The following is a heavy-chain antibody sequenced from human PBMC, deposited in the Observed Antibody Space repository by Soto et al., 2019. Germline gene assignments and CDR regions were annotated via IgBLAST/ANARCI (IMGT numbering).Heavy chain of an antibody. CDR3: ARSGLGAPHYYYGMDV. CDR1: GGTINSGDYF. V-gene: IGHV4-30-4*02. CDR2: IFYTGST. J-gene: IGHJ6*02. D-gene: IGHD1-26*01. Sequence: PSETLSLTCSVSGGTINSGDYFWSWIRQPPGKGLEWIGSIFYTGSTYYSPSLKSRASMSMDTSKNQISLKLSSVTAADTAVYSCARSGLGAPHYYYGMDVWGQGTTVTVSS.